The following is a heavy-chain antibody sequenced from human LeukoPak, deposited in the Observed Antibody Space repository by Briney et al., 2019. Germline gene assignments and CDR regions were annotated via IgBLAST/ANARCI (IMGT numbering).Heavy chain of an antibody. Sequence: GGSLRLSCAASGFPVGRSYMTWVRQAPGKGLEWVGRIRSKANSYATAYAASVKGRFTISRDDSKNTAYLQMNSLKTEDTAVYYCTRHWDTAMGDGYDYWGQGTLVTVSS. V-gene: IGHV3-73*01. CDR1: GFPVGRSY. J-gene: IGHJ4*02. D-gene: IGHD5-18*01. CDR2: IRSKANSYAT. CDR3: TRHWDTAMGDGYDY.